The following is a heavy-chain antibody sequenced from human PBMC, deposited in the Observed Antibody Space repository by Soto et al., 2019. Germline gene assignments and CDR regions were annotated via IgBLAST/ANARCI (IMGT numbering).Heavy chain of an antibody. CDR2: INAGNGNT. CDR3: AKDRYSIFQH. J-gene: IGHJ1*01. CDR1: GYAFPSYG. V-gene: IGHV1-3*01. Sequence: ASLNVPCKASGYAFPSYGTHWVRQAPGQRLEWMGWINAGNGNTKYSQKFQGRVTITRDTSASTAYMELSSLRSEDTAVYYCAKDRYSIFQHWGQGILVTVPS. D-gene: IGHD3-9*01.